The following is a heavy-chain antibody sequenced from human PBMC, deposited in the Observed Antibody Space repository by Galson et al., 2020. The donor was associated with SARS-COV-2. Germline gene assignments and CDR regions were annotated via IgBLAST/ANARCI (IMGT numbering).Heavy chain of an antibody. Sequence: SQASETLSLTCAVYGGSFSGYYWSWIRQPPGKGLEWIGEINHSGSTNYNPSLKSRVTISVDTSKNQFSLKLSSVTAADTAVYYCARGSPRGRYFDWLSRARPFDYWGQGTLVTVSS. V-gene: IGHV4-34*01. J-gene: IGHJ4*02. CDR1: GGSFSGYY. CDR3: ARGSPRGRYFDWLSRARPFDY. D-gene: IGHD3-9*01. CDR2: INHSGST.